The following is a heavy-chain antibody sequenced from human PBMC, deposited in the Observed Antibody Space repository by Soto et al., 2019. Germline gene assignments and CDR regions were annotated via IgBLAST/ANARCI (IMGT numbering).Heavy chain of an antibody. Sequence: GGSLRLSCAASGFTFSSYGMHWVRQAPGKGLEWVAVISYDGSNKYYADSVKGRFTISRDNSKNTLYLQMNSLRAEDTAVYYCAKEPVGGMDVWGQGTTVTVSS. D-gene: IGHD2-2*01. J-gene: IGHJ6*02. CDR1: GFTFSSYG. CDR2: ISYDGSNK. V-gene: IGHV3-30*18. CDR3: AKEPVGGMDV.